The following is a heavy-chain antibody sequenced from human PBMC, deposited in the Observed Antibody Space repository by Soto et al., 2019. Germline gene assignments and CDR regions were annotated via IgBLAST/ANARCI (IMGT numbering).Heavy chain of an antibody. CDR3: AREGQGRITILGVVPPRGFDY. D-gene: IGHD3-3*01. Sequence: ASVKVSCKASGYTFTSYGISWVRQAPGQGLEWMGWISAYNGNTNYAQKLQGRVTMTTDTSTSTAYMELRSLRSDDTAVYYCAREGQGRITILGVVPPRGFDYWGQGTLVTVSS. J-gene: IGHJ4*02. V-gene: IGHV1-18*01. CDR2: ISAYNGNT. CDR1: GYTFTSYG.